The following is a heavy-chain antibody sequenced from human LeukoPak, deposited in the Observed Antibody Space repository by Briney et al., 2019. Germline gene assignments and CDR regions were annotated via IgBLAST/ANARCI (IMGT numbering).Heavy chain of an antibody. Sequence: GSLRLSCAASGFTFSSYWMSWVRQPPGKGLEWIGEINHSGSTNYNPSLKSRVTISVDTSKNQFSLKLSSVTAADTAVYYCASIGLSGYFQHWGQGTLVTVSS. D-gene: IGHD4/OR15-4a*01. J-gene: IGHJ1*01. CDR3: ASIGLSGYFQH. V-gene: IGHV4-34*01. CDR2: INHSGST. CDR1: GFTFSSYW.